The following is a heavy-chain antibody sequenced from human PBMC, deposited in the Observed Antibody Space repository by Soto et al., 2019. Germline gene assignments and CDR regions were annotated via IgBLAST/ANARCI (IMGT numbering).Heavy chain of an antibody. CDR1: GGSISSYY. V-gene: IGHV4-59*01. CDR3: ARRYGGNFDY. J-gene: IGHJ4*02. CDR2: IYYSGST. D-gene: IGHD3-16*01. Sequence: QVQLQESGPGLVKPSETLSLTCTVSGGSISSYYWNWIRQPPGKGLEWIGYIYYSGSTNYNPSLKSRVPLSVDTSKNQFSLKLSSVTAADTAVYYCARRYGGNFDYWGQGTLVTVSS.